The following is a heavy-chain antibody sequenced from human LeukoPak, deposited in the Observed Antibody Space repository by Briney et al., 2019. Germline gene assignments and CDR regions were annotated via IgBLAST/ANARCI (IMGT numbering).Heavy chain of an antibody. CDR3: ASRAPDFWSGYYAYYFDY. Sequence: ETLSLTCPVSGGSISSSSYYWGWIRQPPGKGLEWIGSIYYSGSTYYNPSLKSRVTISVDTSKNQFSLKLSSVTAADTAVYYCASRAPDFWSGYYAYYFDYWGQGTLVTVSS. V-gene: IGHV4-39*01. D-gene: IGHD3-3*01. CDR1: GGSISSSSYY. J-gene: IGHJ4*02. CDR2: IYYSGST.